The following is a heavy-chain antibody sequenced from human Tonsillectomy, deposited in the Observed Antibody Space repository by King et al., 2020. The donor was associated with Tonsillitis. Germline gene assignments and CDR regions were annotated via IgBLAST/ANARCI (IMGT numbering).Heavy chain of an antibody. CDR3: ASGPSGEQLTPLNL. Sequence: VQLQQWGAGLLKPSETLSLTCAVYGGSFSGYYWSWIRQPPGKGLEWIGEINHSGSTNYNPSLKSRVTISVDTSKNQFSLKLSSVTAADTAVYYCASGPSGEQLTPLNLWGRGTLVTVSS. CDR2: INHSGST. V-gene: IGHV4-34*01. J-gene: IGHJ2*01. CDR1: GGSFSGYY. D-gene: IGHD6-6*01.